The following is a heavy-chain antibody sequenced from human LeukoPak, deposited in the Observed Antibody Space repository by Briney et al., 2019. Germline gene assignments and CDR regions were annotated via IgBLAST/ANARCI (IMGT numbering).Heavy chain of an antibody. D-gene: IGHD3-22*01. CDR1: GGTFSSYT. V-gene: IGHV1-69*04. CDR2: IIPTLGIG. J-gene: IGHJ4*02. Sequence: SVKVSCKASGGTFSSYTISWVRQAPGQGLEWMGRIIPTLGIGNYAQKFQGRVTITADKSTSTAYMELSSLRSEDTAVYYCARDRGDYYDSSGYYYVSYWGPGTLVTVSS. CDR3: ARDRGDYYDSSGYYYVSY.